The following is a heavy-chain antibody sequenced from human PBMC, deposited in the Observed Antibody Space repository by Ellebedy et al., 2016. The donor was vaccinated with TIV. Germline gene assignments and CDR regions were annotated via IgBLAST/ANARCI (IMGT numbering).Heavy chain of an antibody. Sequence: SQTLSLPCAISGHSVPRNSAAWNSIRQSTSRGLEWLRRTYYWYKRYTDYAVSVKSQLIINPHTSMNQFSLQLNSVTPEDTAVYYCARAQAPTYYYDSSGNWYFDYWGQGTLVTVSS. D-gene: IGHD3-22*01. J-gene: IGHJ4*02. CDR2: TYYWYKRYT. CDR3: ARAQAPTYYYDSSGNWYFDY. V-gene: IGHV6-1*01. CDR1: GHSVPRNSAA.